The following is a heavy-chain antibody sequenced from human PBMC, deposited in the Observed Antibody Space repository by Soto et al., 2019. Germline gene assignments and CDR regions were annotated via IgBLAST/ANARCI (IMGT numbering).Heavy chain of an antibody. D-gene: IGHD3-22*01. CDR2: IDAGNGHT. Sequence: ASVKVSCKAYGYIFSRYAIHWVRQAHGQRLEWMGWIDAGNGHTKYSQRLQGRVTITRDTSATTAYMELNSLRSEDTAVYYCARGRNHDSSGYYAYWGRGTLVTVSS. CDR3: ARGRNHDSSGYYAY. V-gene: IGHV1-3*01. J-gene: IGHJ4*02. CDR1: GYIFSRYA.